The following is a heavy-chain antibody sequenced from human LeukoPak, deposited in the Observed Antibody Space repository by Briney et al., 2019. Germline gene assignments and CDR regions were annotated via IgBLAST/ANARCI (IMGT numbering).Heavy chain of an antibody. Sequence: PSETLSLTCTVSGGSISSGGYYWSWIRQPPGKGLEWIGYIYHSGSTYYNPSLKSRVTISVDRSKNQFSLKLSSVTAADTAVYYCARVRAATYYYYMDVWGKGTTVTVSS. CDR3: ARVRAATYYYYMDV. CDR2: IYHSGST. V-gene: IGHV4-30-2*01. J-gene: IGHJ6*03. CDR1: GGSISSGGYY. D-gene: IGHD2-15*01.